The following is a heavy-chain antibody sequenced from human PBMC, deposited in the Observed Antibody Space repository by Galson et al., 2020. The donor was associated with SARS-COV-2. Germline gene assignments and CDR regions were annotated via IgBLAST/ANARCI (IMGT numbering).Heavy chain of an antibody. CDR3: VRSLKGGYDY. CDR1: GFTFSDSW. Sequence: GESLKISCVASGFTFSDSWMNWVRQAPGKGLEWVANINQDGREKYYVDSVKGRFTISRDNAKNSLFLQMNSLRAEDTAVYYCVRSLKGGYDYWGQGALVTVSS. J-gene: IGHJ4*02. V-gene: IGHV3-7*01. CDR2: INQDGREK. D-gene: IGHD3-16*01.